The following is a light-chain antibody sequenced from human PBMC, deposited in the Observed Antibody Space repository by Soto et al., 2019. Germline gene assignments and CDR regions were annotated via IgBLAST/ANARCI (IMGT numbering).Light chain of an antibody. CDR3: QQRNNWPLT. CDR2: DSS. J-gene: IGKJ3*01. CDR1: QSVNSY. Sequence: EIVLTQSPATLSLSPGERAALSCRASQSVNSYLAWYQQKPGQAPRLLIYDSSNRATGIPARFSGSGSGTDFTLTISSLGPEDSAVYYCQQRNNWPLTFGPGTKVDIK. V-gene: IGKV3-11*01.